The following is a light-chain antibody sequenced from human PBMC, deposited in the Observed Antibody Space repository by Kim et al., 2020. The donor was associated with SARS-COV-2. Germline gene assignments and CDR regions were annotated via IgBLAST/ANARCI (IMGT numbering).Light chain of an antibody. CDR1: QDINNF. Sequence: ESVGDRVTITCRASQDINNFVAWFQQKSGKATKSLIFAASSLQRGVPSRFSGSGSGTDFTLTISSLQPEDFAIYYCQQYKSFPITFGQGTRLEIK. V-gene: IGKV1-16*01. CDR3: QQYKSFPIT. J-gene: IGKJ5*01. CDR2: AAS.